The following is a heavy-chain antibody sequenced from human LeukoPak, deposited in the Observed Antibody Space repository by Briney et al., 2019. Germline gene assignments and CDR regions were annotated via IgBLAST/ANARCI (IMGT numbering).Heavy chain of an antibody. Sequence: GGSLRLSCAASGFTFSSYAMSWVRQAPGKGLEWVSAISGSGGRTYYADSVKGRFTISRDNSKNTLFLQMDSLRAEDTAVYYCAKDPKFYDYPRAFDIWGQGTMVTVSS. D-gene: IGHD3-16*01. CDR2: ISGSGGRT. J-gene: IGHJ3*02. CDR1: GFTFSSYA. V-gene: IGHV3-23*01. CDR3: AKDPKFYDYPRAFDI.